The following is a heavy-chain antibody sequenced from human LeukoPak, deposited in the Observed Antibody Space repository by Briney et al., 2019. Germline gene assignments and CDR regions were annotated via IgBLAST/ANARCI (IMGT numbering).Heavy chain of an antibody. V-gene: IGHV4-59*01. CDR1: GGSISSYY. Sequence: SETLSLTCTVSGGSISSYYWSWIRQPPGKGLEWIGYIYYSGSTNYNPSLKSRVTISVDTSKNQFSLKLSFVTAADTAVYYCAREGWDGGYYMDVWGKGTTVTVSS. CDR3: AREGWDGGYYMDV. CDR2: IYYSGST. J-gene: IGHJ6*03. D-gene: IGHD3-16*01.